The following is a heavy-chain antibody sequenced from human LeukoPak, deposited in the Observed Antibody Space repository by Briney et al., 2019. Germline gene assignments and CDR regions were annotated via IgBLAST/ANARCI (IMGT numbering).Heavy chain of an antibody. CDR1: GFTFSSYA. Sequence: GGSLRHSCAASGFTFSSYAMSWVRQAPGKGLEWVSAISGSGGSTYYADSVKGRFTISRDNAKNSLYLQVNSLRAEDTAIYYCAREAGYWFDPWGQGTLVTVSS. J-gene: IGHJ5*02. V-gene: IGHV3-23*01. CDR3: AREAGYWFDP. CDR2: ISGSGGST.